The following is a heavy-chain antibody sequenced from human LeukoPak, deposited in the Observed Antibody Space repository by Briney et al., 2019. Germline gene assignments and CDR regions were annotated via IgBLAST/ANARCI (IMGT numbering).Heavy chain of an antibody. V-gene: IGHV4-38-2*02. CDR2: IYHSGST. D-gene: IGHD2-15*01. Sequence: PSETLSLTCTVSGYSISSGYYWGWIRQPPGKGLEWIGSIYHSGSTYYNPSLKSRVTISVDTFKNQFSLKLSSVTAADTAVYYCARVMGGYCSGGSCNYWGQGTLVTVSS. CDR1: GYSISSGYY. J-gene: IGHJ4*02. CDR3: ARVMGGYCSGGSCNY.